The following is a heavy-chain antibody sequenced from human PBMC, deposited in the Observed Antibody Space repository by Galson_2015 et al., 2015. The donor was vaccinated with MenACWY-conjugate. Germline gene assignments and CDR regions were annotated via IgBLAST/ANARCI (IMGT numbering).Heavy chain of an antibody. CDR2: INSDGTTT. CDR1: GLSFSNYW. V-gene: IGHV3-74*01. Sequence: SLRLSCAASGLSFSNYWMHWVRQAPGKGLVWVSRINSDGTTTNYADSVKGRFTISRDNAKNTLYLQMNSLRAEVTAVYYCARRTLSGVYYYFDSWGQGTPVTVSS. J-gene: IGHJ4*02. D-gene: IGHD5/OR15-5a*01. CDR3: ARRTLSGVYYYFDS.